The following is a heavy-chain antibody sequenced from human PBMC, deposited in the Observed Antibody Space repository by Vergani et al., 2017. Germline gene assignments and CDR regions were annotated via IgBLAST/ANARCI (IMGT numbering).Heavy chain of an antibody. D-gene: IGHD5-18*01. V-gene: IGHV1-69*01. CDR1: GGTFSSYA. Sequence: QVQLVQSGAEVKKPGSSVKVSCKASGGTFSSYAISWVRQAPGQGLEWMGGIIPIFGTANYAQKFQGRVTITADESTSTAYMELSSLRSEDTAVYYCARSADGDTAMGAEWNYFDYWGQGTLVTVSS. CDR3: ARSADGDTAMGAEWNYFDY. CDR2: IIPIFGTA. J-gene: IGHJ4*02.